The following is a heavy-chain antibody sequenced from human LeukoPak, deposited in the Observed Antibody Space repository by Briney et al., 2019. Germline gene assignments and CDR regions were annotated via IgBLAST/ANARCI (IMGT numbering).Heavy chain of an antibody. J-gene: IGHJ6*02. Sequence: SETLSLTCTVSGGSISSYYWSWIRQPPGKGLEWIGYIYYSGSTNYNPSLKSRVTISVDTSKNQFSLKLSSVTAADTAVYYCARGVRYFGWSPDVWGQGTTVTVSS. CDR2: IYYSGST. CDR3: ARGVRYFGWSPDV. D-gene: IGHD3-9*01. V-gene: IGHV4-59*08. CDR1: GGSISSYY.